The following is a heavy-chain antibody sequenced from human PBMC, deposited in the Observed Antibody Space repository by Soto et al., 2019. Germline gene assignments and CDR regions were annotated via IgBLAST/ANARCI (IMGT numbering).Heavy chain of an antibody. CDR2: ISGSGGST. CDR1: GFTFSSYA. CDR3: ARRGPGTYFDY. Sequence: GGSLRLSCAASGFTFSSYAMNWARQAPGKGLEWVSVISGSGGSTYYADSVKGRFTISRDNSKNTLCLQMNSLRAEDTAVYYCARRGPGTYFDYWGQGTLVTVS. D-gene: IGHD6-13*01. V-gene: IGHV3-23*01. J-gene: IGHJ4*02.